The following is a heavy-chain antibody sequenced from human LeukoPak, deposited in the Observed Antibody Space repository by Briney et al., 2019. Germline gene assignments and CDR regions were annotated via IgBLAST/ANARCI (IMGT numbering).Heavy chain of an antibody. J-gene: IGHJ5*02. V-gene: IGHV3-48*03. CDR3: APRPRYCSSTSCP. Sequence: PGGSLRLSCAASGFTFSSYEMNWVRQAPGKGLEWISYISSSGSTVYYADSVKGRFTISRDKAKNSLYLQMNSLRAEDTALYYCAPRPRYCSSTSCPWGQGTLVTVSS. CDR2: ISSSGSTV. D-gene: IGHD2-2*01. CDR1: GFTFSSYE.